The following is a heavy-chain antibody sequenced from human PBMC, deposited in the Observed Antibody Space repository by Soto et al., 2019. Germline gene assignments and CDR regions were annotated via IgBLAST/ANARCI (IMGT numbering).Heavy chain of an antibody. V-gene: IGHV4-61*01. CDR2: MYYSGNT. D-gene: IGHD3-10*01. J-gene: IGHJ4*02. CDR3: ARGEYYYGSGTDY. Sequence: QVQLQESGPGLVKPSETLSITCTVSGGSVSSGSYYWSWIRQPPGNGLEWIGHMYYSGNTNYNPSLRSRLTISVDTSKNQFSLNLSSVTAADTAVYYCARGEYYYGSGTDYWGQGTLVTVSS. CDR1: GGSVSSGSYY.